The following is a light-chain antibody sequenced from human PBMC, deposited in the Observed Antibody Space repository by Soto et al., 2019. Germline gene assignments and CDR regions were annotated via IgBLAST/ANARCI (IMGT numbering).Light chain of an antibody. Sequence: ALTQPASVSGSPGQSITISCTGTSSDVGGYNYVSWYQQHPGKAPKLMIFEVSNRPSGVSNRFSGSKSGNTASLTISGLQAEDEADYYCSSYTSSSTLVVFGGGTKLTVL. CDR3: SSYTSSSTLVV. CDR2: EVS. J-gene: IGLJ2*01. V-gene: IGLV2-14*01. CDR1: SSDVGGYNY.